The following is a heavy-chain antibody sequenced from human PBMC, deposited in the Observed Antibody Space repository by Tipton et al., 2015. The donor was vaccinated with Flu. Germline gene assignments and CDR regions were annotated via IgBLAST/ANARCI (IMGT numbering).Heavy chain of an antibody. J-gene: IGHJ4*02. CDR1: GYSISSGYY. V-gene: IGHV4-38-2*01. CDR3: ARHSSTDYGDYLNFDY. D-gene: IGHD4-17*01. Sequence: TLSLTCAVSGYSISSGYYWGWIRQPPGKGLEWIGSIYHSGSTYYNPSRKSRVTISVDTSKNQFSLKLSSVTAADTAVYYCARHSSTDYGDYLNFDYWGQGTLVTVSS. CDR2: IYHSGST.